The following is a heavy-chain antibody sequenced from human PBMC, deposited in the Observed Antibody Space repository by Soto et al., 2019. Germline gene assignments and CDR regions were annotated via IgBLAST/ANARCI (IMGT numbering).Heavy chain of an antibody. CDR1: GFTVSSNY. V-gene: IGHV3-53*02. Sequence: EVQLVETGGGLIQPGGSLRLSCAASGFTVSSNYMSWVRQAPGKGLEWVSVIYSGGSTHYADSVKGRFTISRDNSKNTLYLRMNSLRAGDTAVYYCARSSRGGNAGYFDLWGRGTLVTVSS. CDR2: IYSGGST. CDR3: ARSSRGGNAGYFDL. J-gene: IGHJ2*01. D-gene: IGHD2-15*01.